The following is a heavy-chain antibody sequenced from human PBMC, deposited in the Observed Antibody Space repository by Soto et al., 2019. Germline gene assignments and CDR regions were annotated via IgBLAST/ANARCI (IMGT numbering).Heavy chain of an antibody. CDR3: ARHDGFSSGWVFDY. J-gene: IGHJ4*01. CDR1: GDSISAYS. Sequence: SETLSLTCTVSGDSISAYSWSWIRQPPGKSLEWIGTIYYHGNTYSNPSLKSRVTISVDTSNNQLSLRLRSVTAADTAIYYCARHDGFSSGWVFDYWGHGTLVTVSS. CDR2: IYYHGNT. D-gene: IGHD6-19*01. V-gene: IGHV4-59*04.